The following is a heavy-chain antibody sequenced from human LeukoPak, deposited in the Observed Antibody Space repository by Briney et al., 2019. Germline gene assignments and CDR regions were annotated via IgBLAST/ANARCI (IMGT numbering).Heavy chain of an antibody. CDR3: AKGVGGYFDWLSIDY. CDR2: ISYDGSNK. D-gene: IGHD3-9*01. J-gene: IGHJ4*02. CDR1: GFTFSSYE. V-gene: IGHV3-30*18. Sequence: PGGSLRLSCAASGFTFSSYEMNWVRQAPGKGLEWVAVISYDGSNKYYADSVKGRFTVSRDNSKNTLYLQMNSLRAEDTAVYYCAKGVGGYFDWLSIDYWGQGTLVTVSS.